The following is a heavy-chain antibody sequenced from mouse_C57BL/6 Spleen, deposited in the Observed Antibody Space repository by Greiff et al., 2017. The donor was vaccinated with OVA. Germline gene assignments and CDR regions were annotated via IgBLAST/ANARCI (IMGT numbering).Heavy chain of an antibody. D-gene: IGHD2-3*01. CDR3: AREDGLYAMDY. Sequence: EVKLMESGPGLVKPSQSLSLTCSVTGYSITSGYYWNWIRQFPGNKLEWMGYISYDGSNNYNPSLKNRISITRDTSKNQFFLKLNSVTTEDTATYYCAREDGLYAMDYWGQGTSVTVSS. CDR2: ISYDGSN. J-gene: IGHJ4*01. CDR1: GYSITSGYY. V-gene: IGHV3-6*01.